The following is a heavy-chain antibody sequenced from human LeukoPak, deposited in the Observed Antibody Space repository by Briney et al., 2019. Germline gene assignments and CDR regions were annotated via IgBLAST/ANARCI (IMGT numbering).Heavy chain of an antibody. CDR2: ISSSSSTI. CDR1: GFTFSSYS. D-gene: IGHD3-3*01. CDR3: ARLSLTIFGVVIPDNAFDI. J-gene: IGHJ3*02. V-gene: IGHV3-48*01. Sequence: GGSLRLSCAASGFTFSSYSMNWVRQAPGKGLEWVSYISSSSSTIYYADSVKGRFTISRDNAKNSLYLQMNSLRAEDTAVYYCARLSLTIFGVVIPDNAFDIWGQGTMVTVSS.